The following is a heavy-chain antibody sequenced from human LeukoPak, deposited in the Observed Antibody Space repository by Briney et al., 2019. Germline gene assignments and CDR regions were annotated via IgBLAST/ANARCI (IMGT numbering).Heavy chain of an antibody. V-gene: IGHV5-51*01. J-gene: IGHJ4*02. CDR3: VRRGPGGDYYFDY. D-gene: IGHD1-1*01. Sequence: RGESLKISCKGSGYSFTSYWVGWVRQIPGKGLEWMGIIYPGDSDTRYSPSFQGQVTVSADKSISTAYLQWSSLTASDTAMYYCVRRGPGGDYYFDYWGQGTLVTVSS. CDR1: GYSFTSYW. CDR2: IYPGDSDT.